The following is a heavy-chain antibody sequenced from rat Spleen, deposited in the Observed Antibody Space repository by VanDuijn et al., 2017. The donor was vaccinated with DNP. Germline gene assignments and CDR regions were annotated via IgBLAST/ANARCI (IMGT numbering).Heavy chain of an antibody. D-gene: IGHD1-4*01. CDR1: GFTFSNYG. CDR3: ARPLGYYFDY. J-gene: IGHJ2*01. V-gene: IGHV5S13*01. Sequence: EVQLVESGGGLVQPGRSLKLSCAASGFTFSNYGMAWVRQAPTKGLEWVASITNSGGSTYYRDSVKGRFTISRDNAKSTLYLQMDSLRSEDTATYYCARPLGYYFDYWGQGVMVTVSS. CDR2: ITNSGGST.